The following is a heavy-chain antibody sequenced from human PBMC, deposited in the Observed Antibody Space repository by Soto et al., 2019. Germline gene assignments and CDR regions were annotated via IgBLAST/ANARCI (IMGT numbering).Heavy chain of an antibody. D-gene: IGHD3-3*01. CDR3: ATGVIWIGYFAVDS. V-gene: IGHV1-69*13. CDR1: GGSFGNSA. CDR2: FIPVYRTL. Sequence: SVKVSCKASGGSFGNSAINWVRQTPGQGLEWLGGFIPVYRTLNYAQKFQGRVTITADESTGTAYMTLSSLASDDTAVYYCATGVIWIGYFAVDSWGQGTRVTVSS. J-gene: IGHJ4*02.